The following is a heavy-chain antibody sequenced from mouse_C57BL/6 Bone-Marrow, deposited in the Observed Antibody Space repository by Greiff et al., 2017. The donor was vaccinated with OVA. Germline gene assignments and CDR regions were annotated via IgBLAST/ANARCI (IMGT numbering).Heavy chain of an antibody. V-gene: IGHV1-82*01. J-gene: IGHJ4*01. CDR3: ALAGAMDY. Sequence: QVQLQQSGPELVKPGASVKISCKASGYAFSSSWMNWVKQRPGKGLEWIGRIYPGDGDTNYNGKFKGKATLTADKSSSTAYMQLSSLTSEDSAVYYCALAGAMDYWGQGTSVTVSS. CDR2: IYPGDGDT. CDR1: GYAFSSSW.